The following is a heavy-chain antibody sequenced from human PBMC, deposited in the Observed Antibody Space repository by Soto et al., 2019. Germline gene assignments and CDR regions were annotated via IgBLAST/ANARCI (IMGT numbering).Heavy chain of an antibody. CDR1: GYTFANFD. Sequence: ASVKVSCKTSGYTFANFDFSWARQAPGQGLEWMGWVSNRNGVTNYAENFRDRVTISTDTSTNTVYMELRSLRSDDTAVYFCARERLNTGWYGFDYWGQGTQVTVSS. CDR3: ARERLNTGWYGFDY. J-gene: IGHJ4*02. D-gene: IGHD6-19*01. V-gene: IGHV1-18*04. CDR2: VSNRNGVT.